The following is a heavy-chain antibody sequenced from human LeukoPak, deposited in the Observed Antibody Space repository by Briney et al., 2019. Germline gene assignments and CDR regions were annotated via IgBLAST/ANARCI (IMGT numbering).Heavy chain of an antibody. V-gene: IGHV1-46*01. Sequence: ASVKVSCKASGYTFTSYYMHWVRQAPGQGLEWMGIINPSGGSTSYAQKFQGRVTMPRDTSTSTVYMELSSLRSEDTAVYYCARENYGGNSGGCFDYWGQGTLVTVSS. D-gene: IGHD4-23*01. CDR2: INPSGGST. CDR3: ARENYGGNSGGCFDY. CDR1: GYTFTSYY. J-gene: IGHJ4*02.